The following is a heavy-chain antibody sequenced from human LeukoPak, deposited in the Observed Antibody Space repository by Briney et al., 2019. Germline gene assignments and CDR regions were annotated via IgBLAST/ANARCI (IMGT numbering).Heavy chain of an antibody. J-gene: IGHJ4*02. CDR3: ARGVPYDSSGYYPDY. D-gene: IGHD3-22*01. CDR2: INHSGST. CDR1: GGSFSGYY. Sequence: SETLSLTCAVYGGSFSGYYWSWIRQPPGKGLEWIGEINHSGSTNYNPSLKSRVTISVDTSKNQFSLKLSSVNAADTAVYYCARGVPYDSSGYYPDYWGQGTLVTVSS. V-gene: IGHV4-34*01.